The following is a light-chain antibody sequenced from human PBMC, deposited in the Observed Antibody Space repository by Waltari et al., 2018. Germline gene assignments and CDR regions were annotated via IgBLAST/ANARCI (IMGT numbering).Light chain of an antibody. V-gene: IGLV2-8*01. Sequence: QSALTQPPSASGSPGHSVSISCTGTSSDIGGYNYVSWYQQHPGKAPKLLIYEVTKRPSGVPDRFSASKSANTASLTVSGLQAEDEADYYRSSYAGINYVAFGGGTKLTVL. CDR3: SSYAGINYVA. CDR1: SSDIGGYNY. J-gene: IGLJ2*01. CDR2: EVT.